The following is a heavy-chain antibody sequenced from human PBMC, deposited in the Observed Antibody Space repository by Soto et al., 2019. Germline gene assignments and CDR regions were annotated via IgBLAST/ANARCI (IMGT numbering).Heavy chain of an antibody. D-gene: IGHD2-15*01. CDR3: ARAARGVVVVAAAVDY. CDR1: GGSIETFY. CDR2: IYYSGST. V-gene: IGHV4-59*06. Sequence: SETLSLTCTVSGGSIETFYWSWIRQPPGKGLEWIGYIYYSGSTYYNPSLKSRVTISVDTSKNQFSLKLSSVTAADTAVYYCARAARGVVVVAAAVDYWGQGTLVTVSS. J-gene: IGHJ4*02.